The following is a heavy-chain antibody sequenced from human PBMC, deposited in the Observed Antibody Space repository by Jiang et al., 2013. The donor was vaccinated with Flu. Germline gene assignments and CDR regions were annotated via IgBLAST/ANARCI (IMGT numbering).Heavy chain of an antibody. CDR1: GFTVSSNY. Sequence: QLLESGGGLIQPGGSLRLSCAVSGFTVSSNYMSWVRQAPGKGLEWVSVIYSGGSTNYADSVKGRFTISRHSSKNTLFLQMNSLRPEDTAVYYCARDEADAFDVWGQGTMVTVSS. V-gene: IGHV3-53*04. J-gene: IGHJ3*01. CDR3: ARDEADAFDV. CDR2: IYSGGST.